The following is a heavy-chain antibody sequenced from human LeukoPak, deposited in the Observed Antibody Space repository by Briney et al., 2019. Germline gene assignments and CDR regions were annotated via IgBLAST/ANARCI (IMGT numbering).Heavy chain of an antibody. D-gene: IGHD3-22*01. CDR3: GRHHSSSYPYYYYYYMDV. V-gene: IGHV1-69*05. Sequence: SVKVSCKASGGTFSRHAISWVRQAPGQGLEWMGGIIPIFGTTNYAQKLQGRVTITTNESTSTAYMELSSLRSEDTAVYYCGRHHSSSYPYYYYYYMDVWGKGTTVTVSS. CDR2: IIPIFGTT. CDR1: GGTFSRHA. J-gene: IGHJ6*03.